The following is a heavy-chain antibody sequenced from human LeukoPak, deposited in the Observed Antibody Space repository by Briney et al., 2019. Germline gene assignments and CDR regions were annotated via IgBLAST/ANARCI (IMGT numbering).Heavy chain of an antibody. Sequence: ETLSLTCAVYGGSFSGYYWSWVRQAPGKGLEWVSAISGSGGSTYYADSVKGRFTISRDNSKNTLYLQMNSLRAEDTAVYYCAKDGEVYWGQGTLVTVSS. CDR2: ISGSGGST. J-gene: IGHJ4*02. CDR3: AKDGEVY. D-gene: IGHD3-10*01. V-gene: IGHV3-23*01. CDR1: GGSFSGYY.